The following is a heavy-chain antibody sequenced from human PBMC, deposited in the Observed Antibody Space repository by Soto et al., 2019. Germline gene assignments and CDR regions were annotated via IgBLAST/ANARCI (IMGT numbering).Heavy chain of an antibody. Sequence: ASVKVSCKASGYTFTSYDINWVRQATGQGLEWMGWINPNSGSTNYAQKFQGWVTMTRDTSISTAYMELSRLRSDDTAVYYCATGITGTTGVFDYWGQGTLVTVSS. CDR3: ATGITGTTGVFDY. CDR2: INPNSGST. V-gene: IGHV1-2*04. J-gene: IGHJ4*02. D-gene: IGHD1-7*01. CDR1: GYTFTSYD.